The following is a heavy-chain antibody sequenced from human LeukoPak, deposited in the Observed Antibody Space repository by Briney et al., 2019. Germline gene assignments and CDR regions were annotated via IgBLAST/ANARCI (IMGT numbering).Heavy chain of an antibody. D-gene: IGHD1-1*01. J-gene: IGHJ6*03. Sequence: SETLSLTCSVSGYSISSGNYWGWIRQPPGQGLEWIGSMYHSGSAYYYPSLKSRITISIDTSKNQFSLKLSSVTAADTAVYYCARDNWNSYYMDVWGKGTTVTVSS. V-gene: IGHV4-38-2*02. CDR2: MYHSGSA. CDR3: ARDNWNSYYMDV. CDR1: GYSISSGNY.